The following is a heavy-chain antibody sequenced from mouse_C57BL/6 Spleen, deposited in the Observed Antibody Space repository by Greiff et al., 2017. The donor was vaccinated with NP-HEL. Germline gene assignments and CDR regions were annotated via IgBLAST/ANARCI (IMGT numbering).Heavy chain of an antibody. D-gene: IGHD4-1*01. CDR3: ASPGVTGTDYYAMDY. CDR2: ISSGGSYT. Sequence: VQLKESGGDLVKPGGSLKLSCAASGFTFSSYGMSWVRQTPDKRLEWVATISSGGSYTYYPDSVKGRFTISRDNAKNTLYLQMSSLKSEDTAMYYCASPGVTGTDYYAMDYWGQGTSVTVSS. J-gene: IGHJ4*01. CDR1: GFTFSSYG. V-gene: IGHV5-6*01.